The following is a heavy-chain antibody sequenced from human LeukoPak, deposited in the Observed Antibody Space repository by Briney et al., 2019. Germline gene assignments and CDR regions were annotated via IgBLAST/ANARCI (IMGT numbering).Heavy chain of an antibody. CDR1: GGTFTSYT. J-gene: IGHJ3*02. Sequence: TVKVTCKASGGTFTSYTISWVRHAPGQGLEWMGSIIPILGIANYAQKLQGRVTITADKSTSTAYMELSSLRAEDTAVYYCARETDSVAVVAAQPGAFHMWGEGTMVTVSS. D-gene: IGHD2-15*01. CDR3: ARETDSVAVVAAQPGAFHM. V-gene: IGHV1-69*04. CDR2: IIPILGIA.